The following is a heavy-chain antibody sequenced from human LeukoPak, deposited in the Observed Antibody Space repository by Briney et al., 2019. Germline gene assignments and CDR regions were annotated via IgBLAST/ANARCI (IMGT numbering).Heavy chain of an antibody. V-gene: IGHV4-59*08. CDR3: AGGGYDPHYYYYGMDV. J-gene: IGHJ6*02. CDR2: IYYSGST. CDR1: GFTFSTYA. D-gene: IGHD2-15*01. Sequence: GSLRLSCAASGFTFSTYAMSWIRQPPGKGLEWIGYIYYSGSTNYNPSLKSRVTISVDTSKNQFSLKLSSVTAADTAVYYCAGGGYDPHYYYYGMDVWGQGTTVTVSS.